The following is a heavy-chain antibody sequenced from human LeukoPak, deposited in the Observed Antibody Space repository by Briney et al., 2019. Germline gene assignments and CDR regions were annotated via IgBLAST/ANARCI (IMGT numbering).Heavy chain of an antibody. CDR3: ARTDILTGYYKVGYFDY. Sequence: GASVKVSCKASGYTFTSYGISWVRQAPGQGLEWMGWISAYNGNTNYAQKLQGRVTMTTDTSTSTAYMELRSLRSDDTAVYYCARTDILTGYYKVGYFDYWGQGTLVTVSS. CDR2: ISAYNGNT. J-gene: IGHJ4*02. D-gene: IGHD3-9*01. V-gene: IGHV1-18*01. CDR1: GYTFTSYG.